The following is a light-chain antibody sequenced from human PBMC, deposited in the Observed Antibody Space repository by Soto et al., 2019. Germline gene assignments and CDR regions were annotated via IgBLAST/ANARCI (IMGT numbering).Light chain of an antibody. CDR3: QQSYSTPLT. J-gene: IGKJ4*01. Sequence: DIQMTQSPPSLSAYVGDRVTITCQASQDISNHLNWYQQKPGKAPKLLIYDALHLEIGVPSRFSGGGSGTDFTLTITSLQPEDFATYYCQQSYSTPLTFGGGTKVDIK. V-gene: IGKV1-39*01. CDR1: QDISNH. CDR2: DAL.